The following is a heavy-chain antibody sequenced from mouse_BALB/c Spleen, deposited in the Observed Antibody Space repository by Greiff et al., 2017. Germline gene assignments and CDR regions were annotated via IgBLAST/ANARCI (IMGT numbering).Heavy chain of an antibody. CDR3: ARYYYGSSESYWYFDV. Sequence: VKVEESGPGLVAPSQSLSITCTVSGFSLTGYGVNWVRQPPGKGLEWLGMIWGDGSTDYNSALKSRLSISKDNSKSQVFLKMNSLQTDDTARYYCARYYYGSSESYWYFDVWGAGTTVTVSS. CDR2: IWGDGST. J-gene: IGHJ1*01. CDR1: GFSLTGYG. D-gene: IGHD1-1*01. V-gene: IGHV2-6-7*01.